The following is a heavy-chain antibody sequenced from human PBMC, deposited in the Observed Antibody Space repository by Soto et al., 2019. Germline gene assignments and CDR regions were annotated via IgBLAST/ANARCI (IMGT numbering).Heavy chain of an antibody. CDR3: AKDSGGDGYNYRIIYY. CDR2: ISYDGSNK. CDR1: GFTFSSYG. Sequence: PGGSLRLSCAASGFTFSSYGMHWVRQAPGKGLEWVAVISYDGSNKYYADSVKGRFTISRDNSKNTLYLQMNSLRAEDTAVYYCAKDSGGDGYNYRIIYYWGQGTLVTVSS. J-gene: IGHJ4*02. V-gene: IGHV3-30*18. D-gene: IGHD5-12*01.